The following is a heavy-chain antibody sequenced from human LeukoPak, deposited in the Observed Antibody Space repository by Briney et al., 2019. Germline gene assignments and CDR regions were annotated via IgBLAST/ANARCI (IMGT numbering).Heavy chain of an antibody. CDR3: VSPRGFSYGYFDY. D-gene: IGHD5-18*01. CDR1: GGSISSSSAY. J-gene: IGHJ4*03. Sequence: WETLSLTCTVSGGSISSSSAYWGCIRQPPGKGLEWIGSIYYSKNTYYNPSLKRRVTISADTSKNQFSLTLGSVSATDTAVYYCVSPRGFSYGYFDYWGQGNLGPVSS. V-gene: IGHV4-39*01. CDR2: IYYSKNT.